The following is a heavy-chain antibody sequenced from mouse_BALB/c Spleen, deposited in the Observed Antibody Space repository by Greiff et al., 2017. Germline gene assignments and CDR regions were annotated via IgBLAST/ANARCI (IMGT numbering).Heavy chain of an antibody. D-gene: IGHD3-1*01. V-gene: IGHV5-6*01. CDR3: ARHGRGSGGLFAY. CDR2: ISSGGSYT. CDR1: GFTFSSYG. J-gene: IGHJ3*01. Sequence: EVMLVESGGDLVKPGGSLKLSCAASGFTFSSYGMSWVRQTPDKRLEWVATISSGGSYTYYPASVKGRFTISRDNAKNTLYLQMSSLKSEDTAMYYCARHGRGSGGLFAYWGQGTLVTVSA.